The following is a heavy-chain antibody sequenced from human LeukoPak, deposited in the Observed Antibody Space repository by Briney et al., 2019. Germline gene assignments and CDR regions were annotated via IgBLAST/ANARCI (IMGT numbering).Heavy chain of an antibody. D-gene: IGHD6-13*01. V-gene: IGHV4-4*02. Sequence: SETLSLTCAVSGAAISSINWCRWVRQPPRKGLEWVGKIFHSGVTNYNPPLKSRVTISVDKSKNQLSLKLTSVTAADTAVYYCESGYSSSWYLDYWGQGTLVTVSS. CDR1: GAAISSINW. CDR2: IFHSGVT. CDR3: ESGYSSSWYLDY. J-gene: IGHJ4*02.